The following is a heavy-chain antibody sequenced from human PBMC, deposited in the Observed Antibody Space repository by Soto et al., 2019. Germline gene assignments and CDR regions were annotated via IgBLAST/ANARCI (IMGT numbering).Heavy chain of an antibody. CDR2: INHSGST. V-gene: IGHV4-34*01. D-gene: IGHD3-10*01. J-gene: IGHJ4*02. CDR3: ARGGPNYRYYGSGSYRNFDY. CDR1: GGSFSGYY. Sequence: SETLSLTCAVYGGSFSGYYWSWIRQPPGKGLEWIGEINHSGSTNYNPSLKSRVTISVDTSKNQFSLKLSSVTAADTAVYYCARGGPNYRYYGSGSYRNFDYWGQGTLVTVS.